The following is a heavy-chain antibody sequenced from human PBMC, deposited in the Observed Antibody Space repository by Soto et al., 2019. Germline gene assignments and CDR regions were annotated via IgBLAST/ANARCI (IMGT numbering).Heavy chain of an antibody. CDR1: GFAFSSYA. J-gene: IGHJ4*02. CDR2: ISYDGSNK. V-gene: IGHV3-30-3*01. Sequence: GGFLRLSCAASGFAFSSYAMHWVRQAPGKGLGGVAVISYDGSNKYYADSVKGRFTISRHNSKNTLYLQMNSLRAEDTAVYYCARVPGYSYGSDYWGQGTLVTVSS. D-gene: IGHD5-18*01. CDR3: ARVPGYSYGSDY.